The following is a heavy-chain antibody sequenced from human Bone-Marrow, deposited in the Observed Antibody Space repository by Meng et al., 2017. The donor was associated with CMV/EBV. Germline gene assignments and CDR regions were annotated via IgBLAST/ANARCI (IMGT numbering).Heavy chain of an antibody. CDR2: INPNSGGT. V-gene: IGHV1-2*02. CDR1: GYTFTGYY. D-gene: IGHD3-3*01. J-gene: IGHJ6*02. Sequence: ASVKVSCKASGYTFTGYYMHWVRQAPGQGLEWMGWINPNSGGTNYAQKFQGRVTMTRDTSISTAYMELSRLRSDDTAVYYCARVRVVIIKTYGRDVWGQGTTVTVYS. CDR3: ARVRVVIIKTYGRDV.